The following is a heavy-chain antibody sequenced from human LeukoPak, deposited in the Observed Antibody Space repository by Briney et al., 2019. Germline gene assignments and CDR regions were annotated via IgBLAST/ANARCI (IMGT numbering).Heavy chain of an antibody. Sequence: SSETLSLTCAVYGGSFSGYYWSWIRQPPGKGLEWIGEINHSGSTNYNPSLKSRVTISVDTSKNQFSLKLSSVTAADTAVYYCARAPRWYLCPQLYWYFDLWGRGTLVTVSS. D-gene: IGHD6-13*01. CDR1: GGSFSGYY. CDR3: ARAPRWYLCPQLYWYFDL. CDR2: INHSGST. V-gene: IGHV4-34*01. J-gene: IGHJ2*01.